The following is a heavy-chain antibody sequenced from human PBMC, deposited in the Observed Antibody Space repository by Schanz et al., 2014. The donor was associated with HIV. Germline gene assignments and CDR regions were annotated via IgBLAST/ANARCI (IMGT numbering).Heavy chain of an antibody. V-gene: IGHV1-2*02. Sequence: QVQLLQSGPEVKKPGASVKVSCKASGYTFTSYGISWVRQAPGQGLEWMGWMNPNSGVTEDAQKFQGRVTMTRDTSISTAYMELSRLRSEDPAVYYCARETAEYSRTPVSWFDPWGQGTLVTVSS. CDR3: ARETAEYSRTPVSWFDP. CDR2: MNPNSGVT. CDR1: GYTFTSYG. J-gene: IGHJ5*02. D-gene: IGHD6-13*01.